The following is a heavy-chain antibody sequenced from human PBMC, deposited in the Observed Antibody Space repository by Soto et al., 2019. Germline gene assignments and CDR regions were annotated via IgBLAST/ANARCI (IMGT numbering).Heavy chain of an antibody. CDR2: ISAKHGNT. CDR3: ARDGRYSGSYGGYYFDY. V-gene: IGHV1-18*01. Sequence: ASVKVSFKASGYSFTSYGINWVRQAPGQGLEWMGWISAKHGNTHYAQKIQGRVTMTTDTSTSTAYMELRSLTSDDTAVYYCARDGRYSGSYGGYYFDYWGQGTLVTVSS. J-gene: IGHJ4*02. CDR1: GYSFTSYG. D-gene: IGHD1-26*01.